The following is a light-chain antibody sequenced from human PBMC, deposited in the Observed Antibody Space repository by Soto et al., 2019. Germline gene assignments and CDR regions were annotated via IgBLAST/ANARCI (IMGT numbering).Light chain of an antibody. CDR2: GAS. CDR3: QQYNNWPRT. Sequence: ETVMTQSPATLSVSPGERATLSCRASQSVSSDLAWYQQRPGQAPRVLIYGASTRATGFPARFSGSGSGTEFTLTISSLQSEDFAIYYCQQYNNWPRTFGQGTKV. J-gene: IGKJ1*01. CDR1: QSVSSD. V-gene: IGKV3-15*01.